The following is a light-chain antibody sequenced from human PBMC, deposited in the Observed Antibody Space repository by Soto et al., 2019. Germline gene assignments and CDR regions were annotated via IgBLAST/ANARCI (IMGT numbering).Light chain of an antibody. CDR1: QSVSSS. V-gene: IGKV1-5*01. Sequence: DIQMTQSPSTLSSSVGDRATITCRASQSVSSSLAWYQQKPGKAPKLLIYDASSLESGVPSRFSGSGSGTEFTLTISSLQPDDFAAYYCQQYNSYLYTFGQGTKLEIK. CDR3: QQYNSYLYT. CDR2: DAS. J-gene: IGKJ2*01.